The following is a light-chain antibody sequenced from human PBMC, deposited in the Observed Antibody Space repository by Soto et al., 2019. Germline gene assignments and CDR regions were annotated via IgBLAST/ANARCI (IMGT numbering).Light chain of an antibody. CDR2: KVS. CDR1: QSLVSSDGDTY. V-gene: IGKV2-30*01. Sequence: DVVMTQSPLSLPVTLGQPASISCRSSQSLVSSDGDTYLNWFQQRPGQSPRRLIYKVSNRDSGVPDRFSGSGSGTDFTLKISRVEAEDVGVYYCMQGTHWPFTFCPGTKVDIK. CDR3: MQGTHWPFT. J-gene: IGKJ3*01.